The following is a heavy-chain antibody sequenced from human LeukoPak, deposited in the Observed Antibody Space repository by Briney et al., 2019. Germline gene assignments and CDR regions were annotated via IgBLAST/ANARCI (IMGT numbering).Heavy chain of an antibody. Sequence: GGSLRLSCVASGFTFNNYAMHWVRQAPGKGLEWVAVISYDGSNKYYADSVKGRFTISRDNSKNTLYLQMNSLRAEDTAVYYCARRQPIAGLFDYWGQGTLVTVSS. J-gene: IGHJ4*02. V-gene: IGHV3-30-3*01. CDR1: GFTFNNYA. CDR3: ARRQPIAGLFDY. CDR2: ISYDGSNK. D-gene: IGHD2-15*01.